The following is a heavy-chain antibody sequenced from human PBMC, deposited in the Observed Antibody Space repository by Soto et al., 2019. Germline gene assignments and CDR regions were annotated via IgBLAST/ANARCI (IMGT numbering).Heavy chain of an antibody. CDR2: ISSSGSTI. CDR1: GFTFSSYE. V-gene: IGHV3-48*03. CDR3: ARTFVDGMAGFGP. D-gene: IGHD2-15*01. Sequence: GGSLRLSCAASGFTFSSYEMNWVRQAPGKGLEWVSYISSSGSTIYYADSVKGRFTISRDSARNTLFLQMNYLTGEDTAVYYCARTFVDGMAGFGPWGQGTLVTVSS. J-gene: IGHJ5*02.